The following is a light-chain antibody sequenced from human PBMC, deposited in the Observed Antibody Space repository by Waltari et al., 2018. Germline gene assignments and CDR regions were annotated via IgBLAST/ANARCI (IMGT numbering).Light chain of an antibody. CDR1: RSDVGSYNL. J-gene: IGLJ1*01. CDR3: CSYAGTITPYV. CDR2: EAN. Sequence: QSALTQPASVSGSPGQSVTISCTGTRSDVGSYNLVSWYQHHPGKAPKLMIYEANKRPSGVSNRFSGSKSGITASLTISGLQAEDEADYYCCSYAGTITPYVFGSGTKVTVL. V-gene: IGLV2-23*01.